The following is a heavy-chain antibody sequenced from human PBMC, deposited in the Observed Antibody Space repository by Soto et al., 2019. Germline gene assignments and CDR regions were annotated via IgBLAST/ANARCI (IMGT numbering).Heavy chain of an antibody. J-gene: IGHJ4*02. CDR2: INWNGGST. D-gene: IGHD6-13*01. CDR1: GFTFSSYA. CDR3: ARSPTGYRSSWYIY. Sequence: GGSLRLSCAASGFTFSSYAMSWVRQAPGKGLEWVSGINWNGGSTGYADSVKGRFTISRDNAKNSLYLQMNSLRAEDTALYYCARSPTGYRSSWYIYWGQGTLVTVSS. V-gene: IGHV3-20*04.